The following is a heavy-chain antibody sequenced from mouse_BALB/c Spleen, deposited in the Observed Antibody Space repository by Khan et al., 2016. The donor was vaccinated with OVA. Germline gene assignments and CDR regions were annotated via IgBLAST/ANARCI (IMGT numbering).Heavy chain of an antibody. CDR3: TRASGNYRFAY. Sequence: QVQLKQSGAELVRPGVSVKISCKGSGYIFTDFSMHWVKRSLAKTLEWIGVISTYNGDSIYNQNFKDQATLTVETSSSTAYMELARLTSEDSAIYCGTRASGNYRFAYWGQGNLVNVSA. J-gene: IGHJ3*01. V-gene: IGHV1S137*01. CDR2: ISTYNGDS. D-gene: IGHD2-1*01. CDR1: GYIFTDFS.